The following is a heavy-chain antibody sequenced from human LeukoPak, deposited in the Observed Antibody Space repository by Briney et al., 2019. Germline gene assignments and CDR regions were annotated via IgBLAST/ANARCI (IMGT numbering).Heavy chain of an antibody. Sequence: GGSLRLSCAASGFTFSSYSMNWVRQAPGKGLEWVSSISSSSSYIYYADSVKGRFTISRDSAKNSLYLQMNSLRAEDTAVYYCARGYYYDSSGYYYVYWGQGTLVTVSS. CDR3: ARGYYYDSSGYYYVY. CDR1: GFTFSSYS. J-gene: IGHJ4*02. CDR2: ISSSSSYI. V-gene: IGHV3-21*01. D-gene: IGHD3-22*01.